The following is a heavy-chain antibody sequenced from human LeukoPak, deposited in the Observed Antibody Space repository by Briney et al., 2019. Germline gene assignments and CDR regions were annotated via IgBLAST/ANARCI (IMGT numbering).Heavy chain of an antibody. CDR2: ISYDGDNK. D-gene: IGHD6-19*01. V-gene: IGHV3-30*18. Sequence: GGSLRLSCAASGFTFSGYGMNWVRQAPGKGLEWVAVISYDGDNKYYADSVKGRFAISRDNSKNTLYLQMNSLRAEDTAVYFCAKAKLIAVAGATDSWGQGTLVTVSS. CDR1: GFTFSGYG. CDR3: AKAKLIAVAGATDS. J-gene: IGHJ4*02.